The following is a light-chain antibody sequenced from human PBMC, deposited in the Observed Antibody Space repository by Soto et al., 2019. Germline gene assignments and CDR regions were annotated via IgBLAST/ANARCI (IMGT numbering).Light chain of an antibody. V-gene: IGKV3-20*01. Sequence: EIVLTQSPGTLSLSPGERATISCRASQSVSSSYLAWYQQKPGQAPRLLIYGASSRATGIPDRFSGSGSGTDFTLTINRLEPEDFAVYYCQQYGSSLSITFGQGTRLEIK. CDR1: QSVSSSY. CDR2: GAS. J-gene: IGKJ5*01. CDR3: QQYGSSLSIT.